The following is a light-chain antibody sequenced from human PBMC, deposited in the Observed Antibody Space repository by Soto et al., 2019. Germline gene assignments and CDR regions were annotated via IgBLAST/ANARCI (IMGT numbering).Light chain of an antibody. Sequence: ESVLTQSPGTLSMSPGERATLSCRASQSVSSSYSAWYQQKPGQAPRLLFYGAYRRATGIPDRFSGSGSGTDFTLTISRLEPEDFAVYYCQQYGSSPFTFGPGTKVDIK. CDR1: QSVSSSY. CDR3: QQYGSSPFT. J-gene: IGKJ3*01. CDR2: GAY. V-gene: IGKV3-20*01.